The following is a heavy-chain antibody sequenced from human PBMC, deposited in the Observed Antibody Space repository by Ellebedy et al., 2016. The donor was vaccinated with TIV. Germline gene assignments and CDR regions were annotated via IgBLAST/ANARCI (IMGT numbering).Heavy chain of an antibody. CDR2: VSSDGNIK. J-gene: IGHJ4*02. D-gene: IGHD1-26*01. CDR3: AKGATNLGSIVGS. V-gene: IGHV3-30*18. CDR1: GFSFSTYV. Sequence: GESLKISCAASGFSFSTYVMHWLRHAPDKGLEWLALVSSDGNIKHYADSVKGRFTISRDNAKNTLIVDMNSLRPEDTAVYYCAKGATNLGSIVGSWGQGTLVSVSS.